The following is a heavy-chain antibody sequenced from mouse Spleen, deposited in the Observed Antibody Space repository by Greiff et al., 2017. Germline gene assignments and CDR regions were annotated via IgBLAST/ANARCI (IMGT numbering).Heavy chain of an antibody. CDR2: IHPSDSDT. Sequence: QVQLKQPGAELVKPGASVKVSCKASGYTFTSYWMHWVKQRPGQGLEWIGRIHPSDSDTNYNQKFKGKATLTVDKSSSTAYMQLSSLTSEDSAVYYCAISYDGYPWFAYWGQGTLVTVSA. D-gene: IGHD2-3*01. CDR3: AISYDGYPWFAY. J-gene: IGHJ3*01. CDR1: GYTFTSYW. V-gene: IGHV1-74*01.